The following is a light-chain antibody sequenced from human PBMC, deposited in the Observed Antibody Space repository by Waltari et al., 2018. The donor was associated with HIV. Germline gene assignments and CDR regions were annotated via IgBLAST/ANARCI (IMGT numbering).Light chain of an antibody. V-gene: IGLV3-19*01. CDR1: SLRKYY. Sequence: SSELTQDPVVSVALGQTVRIRCQGDSLRKYYASWYQQKPGQAPVLVIYDKHNRPSGIPDLFSGSSSGDTASLTITGAQAEDEADYYCHSRDSAANLRVVFGGGTRVTVL. CDR2: DKH. J-gene: IGLJ2*01. CDR3: HSRDSAANLRVV.